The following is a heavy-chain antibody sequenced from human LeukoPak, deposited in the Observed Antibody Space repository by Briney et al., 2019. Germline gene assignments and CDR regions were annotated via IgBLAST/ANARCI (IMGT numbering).Heavy chain of an antibody. V-gene: IGHV3-48*03. Sequence: PGGSLRLSRAASGFTFSSYAMSWVRQAPGKGLEWVSYISSSGSTIYYADSVKGRFTISRDNAKNSLYLQMNSLRAEDTAVYYCARDGSGSRPTMIVVATEGPGLFDYWGQGTLVTVSS. CDR3: ARDGSGSRPTMIVVATEGPGLFDY. CDR1: GFTFSSYA. D-gene: IGHD3-22*01. J-gene: IGHJ4*02. CDR2: ISSSGSTI.